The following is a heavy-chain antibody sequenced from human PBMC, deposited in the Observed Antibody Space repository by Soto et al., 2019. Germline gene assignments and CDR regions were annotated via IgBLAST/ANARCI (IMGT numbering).Heavy chain of an antibody. CDR1: GYTFTSYD. Sequence: ASVKVSCKASGYTFTSYDINWVRQATGQGLEWMGWMNPNSGNTGYAQKFQGRVTMTRNTSISTAYMELSSLGSEDTAVYYCAREGRIVVVPAVEDAFDIWGQGTMVTVSS. CDR2: MNPNSGNT. J-gene: IGHJ3*02. D-gene: IGHD2-2*01. CDR3: AREGRIVVVPAVEDAFDI. V-gene: IGHV1-8*01.